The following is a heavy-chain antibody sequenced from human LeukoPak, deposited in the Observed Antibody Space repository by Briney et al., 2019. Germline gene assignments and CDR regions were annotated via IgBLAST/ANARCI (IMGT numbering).Heavy chain of an antibody. CDR1: GFTFSSYA. CDR3: AKDLRFYYYMDV. V-gene: IGHV3-23*01. CDR2: ISGSGGST. D-gene: IGHD5/OR15-5a*01. Sequence: GGSLRLSCAASGFTFSSYAMSWVRQAPGKGLEWVSAISGSGGSTYYADSVKGRFTISRDSSKNTLYLQMNSLRAEDTAVYYCAKDLRFYYYMDVWGKGTTVTVSS. J-gene: IGHJ6*03.